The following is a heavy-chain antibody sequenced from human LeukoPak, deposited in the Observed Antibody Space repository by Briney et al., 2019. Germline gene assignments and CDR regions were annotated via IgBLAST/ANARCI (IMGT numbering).Heavy chain of an antibody. V-gene: IGHV1-69*04. J-gene: IGHJ1*01. D-gene: IGHD2-2*01. CDR2: IIPILGIA. CDR3: ARPGVVAGTEWDFQH. Sequence: ASVKVSCKASGGTFSSDAISWVRQAPGQGLEWMGRIIPILGIANYAQKFQGRVTITADESTSTAYMELSSLRSEDTAVYYCARPGVVAGTEWDFQHWGQGTLVTVSS. CDR1: GGTFSSDA.